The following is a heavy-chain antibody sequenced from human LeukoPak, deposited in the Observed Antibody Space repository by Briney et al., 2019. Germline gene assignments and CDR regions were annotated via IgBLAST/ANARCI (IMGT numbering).Heavy chain of an antibody. CDR1: GGSFSGYY. CDR2: INHSGST. Sequence: SETLSLTCAVYGGSFSGYYWSWIRQPPGKGLEWIGEINHSGSTNYNPSLKSRVTISVDTSKNQFSLKLSSVTAADTAVYYCARGRGTTVRGVIIPRHPIDYWGQGTLVTVSS. J-gene: IGHJ4*02. D-gene: IGHD3-10*01. CDR3: ARGRGTTVRGVIIPRHPIDY. V-gene: IGHV4-34*01.